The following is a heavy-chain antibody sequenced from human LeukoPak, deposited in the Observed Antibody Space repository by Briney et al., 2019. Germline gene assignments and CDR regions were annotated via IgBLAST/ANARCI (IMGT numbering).Heavy chain of an antibody. J-gene: IGHJ4*02. CDR2: VYYSGNI. CDR1: GVSVGSAGYY. D-gene: IGHD3-16*02. CDR3: ARSQSQSGSYRYYFAY. Sequence: SETLSLTCSVSGVSVGSAGYYWTWIRQPPGKGLEWIGYVYYSGNINYNPILKSRVTMSLDPSNNQFSLKLSSVTAADTAVYYCARSQSQSGSYRYYFAYWGQGTLVAVSS. V-gene: IGHV4-61*08.